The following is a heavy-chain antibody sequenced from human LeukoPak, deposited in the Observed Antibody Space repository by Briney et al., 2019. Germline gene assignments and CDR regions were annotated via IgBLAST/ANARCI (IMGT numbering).Heavy chain of an antibody. CDR3: ARDQGYGDAFDI. CDR2: ISSSSSTI. J-gene: IGHJ3*02. CDR1: GFTFSSYS. Sequence: GGSLRLSCAASGFTFSSYSMNWVRQAPGKGLEWVSYISSSSSTIYYADSVKGRFTISRDNAKNSLYLQMNGLRDEDTAVYYCARDQGYGDAFDIWGQGTMVTVSS. D-gene: IGHD5-12*01. V-gene: IGHV3-48*02.